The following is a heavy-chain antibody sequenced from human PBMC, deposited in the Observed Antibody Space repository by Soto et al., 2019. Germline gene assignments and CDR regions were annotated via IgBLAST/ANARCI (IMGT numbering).Heavy chain of an antibody. V-gene: IGHV3-48*01. Sequence: EVQLEESGGGLVQPGGSLRLSCAASGFTFSSYSMTWVRQAPGRGLEWLTYITSSSTNIYYEDSLKGRFTISRDNAKNSLYLLMNTLRAEDTSVYYCGRVRGYCSRTTCPVGDGFGIWGQGTMVTVSS. D-gene: IGHD2-2*01. CDR1: GFTFSSYS. CDR3: GRVRGYCSRTTCPVGDGFGI. CDR2: ITSSSTNI. J-gene: IGHJ3*02.